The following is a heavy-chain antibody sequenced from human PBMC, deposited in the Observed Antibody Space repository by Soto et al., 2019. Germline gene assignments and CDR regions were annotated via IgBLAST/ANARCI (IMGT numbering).Heavy chain of an antibody. D-gene: IGHD3-16*01. CDR1: GGSISSGGYS. CDR2: IYHSGST. J-gene: IGHJ4*02. V-gene: IGHV4-30-2*02. Sequence: SETLSLTCAVSGGSISSGGYSWSWIRQPPGKGLEWIGYIYHSGSTYYNPSLKSRVTISVDRSKNQFSLKLSSVAAADTAVYYCARRYGGNFDYWGQGTLVTVSS. CDR3: ARRYGGNFDY.